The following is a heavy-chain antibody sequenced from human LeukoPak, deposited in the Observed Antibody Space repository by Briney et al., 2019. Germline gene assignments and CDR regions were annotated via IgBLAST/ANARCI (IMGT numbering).Heavy chain of an antibody. D-gene: IGHD3-3*01. CDR2: MNPNSGNT. CDR1: GYTFTSYD. Sequence: GASVKVSCKASGYTFTSYDIKWVRQATGQGLEWMGWMNPNSGNTGYAQKFQGRVTITRNTSISTAYMELSSLRSEDTAVYYCARGRYYDFWSGYYTPLFDYWGQGTLVTVSS. V-gene: IGHV1-8*03. CDR3: ARGRYYDFWSGYYTPLFDY. J-gene: IGHJ4*02.